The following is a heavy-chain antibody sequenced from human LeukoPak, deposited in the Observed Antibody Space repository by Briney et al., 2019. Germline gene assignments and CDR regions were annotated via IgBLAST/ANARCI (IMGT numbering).Heavy chain of an antibody. CDR1: GFTFSSYA. Sequence: QSGGSLRLSCAASGFTFSSYAMSWVRQAPGKGLEWVSAISGSGGSTYYADSVKVRFTISRDNSKNSLYLQMNSLRAEDKALYYCAKDLRPRRGYSYNFDPWGQGTLVTVSS. CDR3: AKDLRPRRGYSYNFDP. J-gene: IGHJ5*02. D-gene: IGHD5-18*01. V-gene: IGHV3-23*01. CDR2: ISGSGGST.